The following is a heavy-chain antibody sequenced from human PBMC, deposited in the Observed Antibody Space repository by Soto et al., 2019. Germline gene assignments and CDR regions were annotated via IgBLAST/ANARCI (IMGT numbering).Heavy chain of an antibody. CDR3: ARHYYGSGSYYGEMDV. V-gene: IGHV3-23*01. CDR1: GFTFSSYA. CDR2: ISGSGGST. D-gene: IGHD3-10*01. J-gene: IGHJ6*04. Sequence: EVQLLESGGGLVQPGGSLRLSCAASGFTFSSYAMSWVRQAPGKGLEWVSGISGSGGSTYYADSVKGRFTISRDNSKNTLYLQMNSLRAEDTAVYYCARHYYGSGSYYGEMDVWGKGTTVTVSS.